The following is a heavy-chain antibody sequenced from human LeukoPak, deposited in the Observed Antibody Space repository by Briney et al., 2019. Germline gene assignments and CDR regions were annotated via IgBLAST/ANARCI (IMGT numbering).Heavy chain of an antibody. CDR1: GFTFSTYW. CDR2: TKKDGSEK. J-gene: IGHJ4*02. V-gene: IGHV3-7*03. Sequence: AGSLRLSCAASGFTFSTYWMSWVRQAPGKVLEWVANTKKDGSEKYYMDSVKGRFTISRDNAENSLYLQMNSLRAEDTAVYYCAREGVHCSGRSCLKAYWGQGTQVTVSS. D-gene: IGHD2-15*01. CDR3: AREGVHCSGRSCLKAY.